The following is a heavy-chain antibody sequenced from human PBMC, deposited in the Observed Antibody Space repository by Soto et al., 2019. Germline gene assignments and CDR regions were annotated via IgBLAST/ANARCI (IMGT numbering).Heavy chain of an antibody. Sequence: SLRLSCAASGFTFADYGMYWVRQAPGKGLEWVAVISYDGSDKYYADIVKGRFTISKDNSKNTLFLQLSSLRAEDTAVYYCAKAYDSYFLDYGGEGTLVTVSS. V-gene: IGHV3-30*18. D-gene: IGHD3-10*01. CDR2: ISYDGSDK. J-gene: IGHJ4*02. CDR1: GFTFADYG. CDR3: AKAYDSYFLDY.